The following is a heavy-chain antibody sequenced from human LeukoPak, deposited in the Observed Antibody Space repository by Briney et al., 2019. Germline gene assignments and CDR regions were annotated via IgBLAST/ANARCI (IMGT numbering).Heavy chain of an antibody. CDR3: ANGNPPDYYYGMDV. CDR1: GFTFSSYA. Sequence: GGSLRLSCAASGFTFSSYAMSWVRQAPGKGLEWVSAISGGGGSTYYADSVKGRFTISRDNSKNTLYLQMNSLRAEDTAVYYCANGNPPDYYYGMDVWGQGTTVTVSS. V-gene: IGHV3-23*01. CDR2: ISGGGGST. J-gene: IGHJ6*02.